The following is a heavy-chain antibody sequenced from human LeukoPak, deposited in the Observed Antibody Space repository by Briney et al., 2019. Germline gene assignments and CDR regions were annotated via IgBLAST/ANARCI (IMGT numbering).Heavy chain of an antibody. CDR2: FYYSGAT. V-gene: IGHV4-59*08. J-gene: IGHJ4*02. D-gene: IGHD5-24*01. CDR3: ARSNARDGYNFGY. CDR1: GGSITSSY. Sequence: PSETLSLTCTVSGGSITSSYWSWLRQPPGKGLQWIGYFYYSGATNYNPSLKSRVTISIDTSKTQLSLKMTSMTAADTAAYYCARSNARDGYNFGYWGQGTLVTVSS.